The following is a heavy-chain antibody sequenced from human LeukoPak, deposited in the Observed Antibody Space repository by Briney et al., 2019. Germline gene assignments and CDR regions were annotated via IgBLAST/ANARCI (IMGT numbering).Heavy chain of an antibody. D-gene: IGHD3-10*01. J-gene: IGHJ4*02. V-gene: IGHV1-69*05. CDR1: GGTFNSYA. CDR3: ARARAMVRGVKRYYFDY. CDR2: VNPVFSTP. Sequence: GSSVKVSCKASGGTFNSYAISWVRQAPGHGLEWMGGVNPVFSTPNYAQRFQGRVTITTDELTSTAFMELSSLRSEDTAVYYCARARAMVRGVKRYYFDYWGQGTLVTVSS.